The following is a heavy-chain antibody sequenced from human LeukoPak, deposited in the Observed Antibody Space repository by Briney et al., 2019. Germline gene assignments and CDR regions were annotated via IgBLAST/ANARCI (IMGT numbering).Heavy chain of an antibody. D-gene: IGHD6-13*01. J-gene: IGHJ5*02. Sequence: SETLSLTCTVSGGSISSSSYYWGWIRQPPGKGLEWIGSIYYSGSTYYNPSLKSRVTISVDTSKNQFSLKLSSVTAADTAVYYCARDPALTYSSSWYPGKKGWFDPWGQGTLVTVSS. CDR3: ARDPALTYSSSWYPGKKGWFDP. CDR2: IYYSGST. V-gene: IGHV4-39*07. CDR1: GGSISSSSYY.